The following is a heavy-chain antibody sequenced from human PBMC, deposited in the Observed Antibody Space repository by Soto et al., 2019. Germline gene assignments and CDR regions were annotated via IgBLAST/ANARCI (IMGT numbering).Heavy chain of an antibody. CDR1: GYTLTELS. CDR2: FDPEDGET. J-gene: IGHJ5*02. Sequence: ASVKVSFKVSGYTLTELSMHWVRQAPGKGLEWMGGFDPEDGETIYAQKFQGRVTMTEDTSTDTAYMELSSLRSEDTAVYYCAIVLLGYCTNCDWFDPWGQGTLVTVSS. CDR3: AIVLLGYCTNCDWFDP. V-gene: IGHV1-24*01. D-gene: IGHD2-8*01.